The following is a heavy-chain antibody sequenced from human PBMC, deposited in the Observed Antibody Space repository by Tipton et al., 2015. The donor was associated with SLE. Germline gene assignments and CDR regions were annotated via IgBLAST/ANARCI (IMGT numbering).Heavy chain of an antibody. CDR2: VSYDGSNK. CDR1: GFFFGDYA. V-gene: IGHV3-30*04. CDR3: ASGIAVAPDY. Sequence: SLRLSCAASGFFFGDYAMHWVRQAPGKGLEWVAFVSYDGSNKYYADSVKGRFTISRDNAKNTLYLQMNSLRAEDTAVYYCASGIAVAPDYWGQGTLVTVSS. J-gene: IGHJ4*02. D-gene: IGHD6-19*01.